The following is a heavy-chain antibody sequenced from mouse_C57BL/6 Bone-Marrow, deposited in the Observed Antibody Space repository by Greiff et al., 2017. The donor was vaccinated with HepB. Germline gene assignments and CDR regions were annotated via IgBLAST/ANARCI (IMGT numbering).Heavy chain of an antibody. CDR3: ARGGSRGYFDY. J-gene: IGHJ2*01. V-gene: IGHV1-20*01. Sequence: VQLQQSGPELVKPGDSVKISCKASGYSFTGYFMNWVMQSHGKSLEWIGRINPYNGDTFYNQKFKGKSTLTVDNSSSTAHMERRSLTSEDSAVYYCARGGSRGYFDYWGQGTTLTVSS. D-gene: IGHD1-1*01. CDR2: INPYNGDT. CDR1: GYSFTGYF.